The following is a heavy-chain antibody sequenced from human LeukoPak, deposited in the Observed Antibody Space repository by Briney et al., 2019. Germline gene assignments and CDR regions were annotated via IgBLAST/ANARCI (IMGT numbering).Heavy chain of an antibody. J-gene: IGHJ4*02. V-gene: IGHV1-2*02. CDR2: INPNSGGT. Sequence: ASVKVSCNASGYTFTSYYMHWVRQAPGQGLEWMGWINPNSGGTNYAQKFQGRVTMTRDTSISTAYMELSRLRSDDTAVYYCARDGDCGGDCYSFDYWGQGTLVTVSS. D-gene: IGHD2-21*02. CDR3: ARDGDCGGDCYSFDY. CDR1: GYTFTSYY.